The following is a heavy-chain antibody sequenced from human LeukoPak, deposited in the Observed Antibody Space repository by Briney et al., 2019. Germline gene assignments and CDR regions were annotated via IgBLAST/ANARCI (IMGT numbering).Heavy chain of an antibody. CDR1: GFTFTNYA. Sequence: PGGSLRLSCAASGFTFTNYAMSWVRQTPGKGLEWVAATVGSRPDTYHADSVKGRFTISRDNAKNSVYLLMNTLRAEDTAVYYFARISGYHYRFGGYFDYSGQGSLVTVSS. D-gene: IGHD3-10*01. V-gene: IGHV3-23*01. CDR2: TVGSRPDT. J-gene: IGHJ4*02. CDR3: ARISGYHYRFGGYFDY.